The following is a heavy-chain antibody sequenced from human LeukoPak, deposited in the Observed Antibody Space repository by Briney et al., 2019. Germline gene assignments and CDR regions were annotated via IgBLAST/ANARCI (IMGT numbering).Heavy chain of an antibody. D-gene: IGHD2-2*01. CDR3: ARSGYSSTWYLQNFELDY. J-gene: IGHJ4*02. CDR2: ISSSGSTI. V-gene: IGHV3-11*04. Sequence: GGSLRLSCAASGFTFSDYYMSWIRQAPGKGLEWVSYISSSGSTIYYADSVKGRFTISRDNAKNSLYLQMNSLRAEDTAVYFCARSGYSSTWYLQNFELDYWGQGTLVTVPS. CDR1: GFTFSDYY.